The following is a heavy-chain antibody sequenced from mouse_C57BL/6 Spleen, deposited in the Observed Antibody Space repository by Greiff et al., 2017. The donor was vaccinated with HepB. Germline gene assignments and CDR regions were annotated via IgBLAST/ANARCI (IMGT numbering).Heavy chain of an antibody. D-gene: IGHD4-1*02. CDR1: GYTFTDYY. Sequence: EVQLQQSGPELVKPGASVKISCKASGYTFTDYYMNWVKQSHGKSLEWIGDINPNNGGTSYNQKFKGKATLTVDKSSSTAYMELRSLTSEDSAVYYCARQLGVFDYWGQGTTLTVSS. J-gene: IGHJ2*01. CDR2: INPNNGGT. V-gene: IGHV1-26*01. CDR3: ARQLGVFDY.